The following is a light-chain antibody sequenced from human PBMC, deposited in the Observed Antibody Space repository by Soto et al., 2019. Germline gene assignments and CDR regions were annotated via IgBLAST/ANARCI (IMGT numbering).Light chain of an antibody. V-gene: IGKV1-5*01. J-gene: IGKJ1*01. CDR1: QSISTW. Sequence: DIQMTQSPSTLSASVGDRVTITCRASQSISTWLAWYQQKPGKVPKLLIYGASSLESGVPSRFSGSGSGTEFTLTISSLQPDDFATYYCQQYDTDRTFGQGTTVEIK. CDR2: GAS. CDR3: QQYDTDRT.